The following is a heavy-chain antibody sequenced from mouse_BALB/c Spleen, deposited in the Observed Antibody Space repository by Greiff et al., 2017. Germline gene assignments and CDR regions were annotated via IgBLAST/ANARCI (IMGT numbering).Heavy chain of an antibody. J-gene: IGHJ4*01. D-gene: IGHD1-1*01. Sequence: VQLQQSGPELVKPGASVKVSCKASGYSFTDYNMYWVKQSHGKSLEWIGYIDPYNGGTSYNQKFKGKATLTVDKSSSTAFMHLNSLTSEDSAVYYCARILFTTVASYYAMDYWGQGTSVTVSS. CDR3: ARILFTTVASYYAMDY. CDR1: GYSFTDYN. V-gene: IGHV1S135*01. CDR2: IDPYNGGT.